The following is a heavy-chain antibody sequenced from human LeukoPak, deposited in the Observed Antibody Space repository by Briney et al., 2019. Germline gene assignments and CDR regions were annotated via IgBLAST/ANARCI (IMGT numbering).Heavy chain of an antibody. J-gene: IGHJ4*02. CDR3: ARETDSSSWTVDY. V-gene: IGHV3-20*04. Sequence: ETLSLTCTVSGGSIGSYYWSWIRQPPGKGLEWVSGINWNGGSTGYADSVKGRFTISRDNAKNSLYLQMNSLRAEDTALYYCARETDSSSWTVDYWGQGTLVTVSS. D-gene: IGHD6-13*01. CDR2: INWNGGST. CDR1: GGSIGSYY.